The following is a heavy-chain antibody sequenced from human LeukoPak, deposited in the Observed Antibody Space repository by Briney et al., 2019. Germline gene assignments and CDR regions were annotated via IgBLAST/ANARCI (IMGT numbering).Heavy chain of an antibody. CDR2: INHSGST. V-gene: IGHV4-34*01. J-gene: IGHJ4*02. CDR1: GGSFSGYY. CDR3: ARDGPLRNFDY. Sequence: PSETLSLTCAVYGGSFSGYYWSWIRQPPGKGLEWIGEINHSGSTNYNPSLKSRVTISVDTSKNQFSLKLSSGTAADTAVYYCARDGPLRNFDYWGQGTLVTVSS.